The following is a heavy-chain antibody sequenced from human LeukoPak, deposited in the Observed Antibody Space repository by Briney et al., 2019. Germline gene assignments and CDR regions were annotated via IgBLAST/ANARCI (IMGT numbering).Heavy chain of an antibody. V-gene: IGHV4-59*01. CDR1: GGSISSYY. J-gene: IGHJ2*01. D-gene: IGHD3-22*01. CDR2: IYYSGST. CDR3: ARVHSSGYYVDWYFDL. Sequence: PSETLSLTCAVSGGSISSYYWSWIRQPPGKGLEWIGYIYYSGSTNYNPSLKSRVTISVDTSKNQFSLKLSSVTAADTAVYYCARVHSSGYYVDWYFDLWGRGTLVTVSS.